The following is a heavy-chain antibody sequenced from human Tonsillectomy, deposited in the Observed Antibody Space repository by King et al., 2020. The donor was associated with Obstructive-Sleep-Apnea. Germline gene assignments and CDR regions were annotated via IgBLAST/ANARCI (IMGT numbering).Heavy chain of an antibody. Sequence: QLQESGPGLVKPSQTLSLTCTVSGGSISSGGYYWSWIRQHPGKGLAWIGYIYYSGSTYYNPSLKSRLTMSVDRSKNQFSLKLSSVTAADTAVYYCARDREVRGVFDYWGQGTLVTVSS. D-gene: IGHD3-10*01. CDR1: GGSISSGGYY. J-gene: IGHJ4*02. V-gene: IGHV4-31*03. CDR3: ARDREVRGVFDY. CDR2: IYYSGST.